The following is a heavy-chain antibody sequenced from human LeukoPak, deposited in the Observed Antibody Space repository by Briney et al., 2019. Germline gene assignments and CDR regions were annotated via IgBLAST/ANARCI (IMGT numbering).Heavy chain of an antibody. Sequence: ASVKVSCKVSGYTLTELSIHWVRQAPGKGLEGMGGFDAEDGEAIYAQKFQGRVTMTEDTSTDTAYMELRSLRSEDTAVYYCVSVAGNYWGQGTLVTVSS. D-gene: IGHD2/OR15-2a*01. CDR2: FDAEDGEA. V-gene: IGHV1-24*01. CDR1: GYTLTELS. CDR3: VSVAGNY. J-gene: IGHJ4*02.